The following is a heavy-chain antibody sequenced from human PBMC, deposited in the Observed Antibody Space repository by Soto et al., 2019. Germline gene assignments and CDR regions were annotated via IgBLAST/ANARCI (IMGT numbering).Heavy chain of an antibody. CDR1: GGSINNTYW. V-gene: IGHV4-4*02. CDR2: IYHTGTT. J-gene: IGHJ4*02. D-gene: IGHD6-19*01. Sequence: SETLSLTCAVSGGSINNTYWWTWVRQSPGKGLEWIGEIYHTGTTNYNPSLDSRVSISVDKAKNQFSLRVTSVTAADTAVYYCATSTGWHRKAYYWGQGTLVTVSS. CDR3: ATSTGWHRKAYY.